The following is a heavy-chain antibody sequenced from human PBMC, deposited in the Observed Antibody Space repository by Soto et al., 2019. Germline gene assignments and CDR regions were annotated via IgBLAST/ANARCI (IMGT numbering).Heavy chain of an antibody. CDR1: GGSISSYY. J-gene: IGHJ4*02. D-gene: IGHD4-4*01. Sequence: PSETLSLTCTVSGGSISSYYWSWIRQPPGKGLEWIGYIYYSGSTNYNPSLKSRVTISVDTSKNQLSLQLNSVTAADTAVYYCARDTGNYGLDYWVQGTLVTVSS. CDR2: IYYSGST. V-gene: IGHV4-59*01. CDR3: ARDTGNYGLDY.